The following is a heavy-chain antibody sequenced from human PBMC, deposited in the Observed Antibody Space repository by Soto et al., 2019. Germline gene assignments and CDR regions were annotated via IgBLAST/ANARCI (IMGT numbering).Heavy chain of an antibody. D-gene: IGHD3-9*01. J-gene: IGHJ3*02. Sequence: QLQLQESGPGLVKPSETLSLTCTVSGGSISSSSYYWGWIRQPPGKGLEWIGSIYYSGSTYYNPPLKSRVTISVDTSKNQFSLKLSSVTAADTAVYYCAVVLRYFDWLLSDAFDIWGQGTMVTVSS. CDR1: GGSISSSSYY. CDR3: AVVLRYFDWLLSDAFDI. CDR2: IYYSGST. V-gene: IGHV4-39*01.